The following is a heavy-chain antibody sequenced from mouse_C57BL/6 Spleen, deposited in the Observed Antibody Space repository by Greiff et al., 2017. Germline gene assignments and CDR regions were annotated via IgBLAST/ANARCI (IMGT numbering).Heavy chain of an antibody. J-gene: IGHJ3*01. CDR3: ARDGGSTMVTSGFAY. CDR2: IWSDGST. V-gene: IGHV2-6*03. Sequence: VQLKESGPGLVAPSQSLSITCTVSGFSLTSYGVHWVRQPPGKGLEWLVVIWSDGSTTYNSALKSRLSISKDNSKSQVFLKMNSLQTDDTAMYYCARDGGSTMVTSGFAYWGQGTLVTVSA. CDR1: GFSLTSYG. D-gene: IGHD2-2*01.